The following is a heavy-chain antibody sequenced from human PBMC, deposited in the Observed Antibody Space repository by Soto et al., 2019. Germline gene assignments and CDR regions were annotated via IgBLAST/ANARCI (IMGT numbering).Heavy chain of an antibody. J-gene: IGHJ4*02. V-gene: IGHV1-2*02. Sequence: QLHLVQSAAEVKKPGASVRVSCKASGYTFPDYYIHWVRQAPGQGLEWMGWINPKSGVTNSAQKFQGRITMTRDTSITTAYLELSSLRSDDTAVYYCARGPKQTPRHSNSWFVPDYWGQGSLVTVSS. CDR1: GYTFPDYY. CDR2: INPKSGVT. D-gene: IGHD6-13*01. CDR3: ARGPKQTPRHSNSWFVPDY.